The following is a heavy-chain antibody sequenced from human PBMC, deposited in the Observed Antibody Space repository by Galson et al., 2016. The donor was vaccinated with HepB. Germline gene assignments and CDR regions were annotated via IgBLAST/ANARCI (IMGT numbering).Heavy chain of an antibody. J-gene: IGHJ4*02. CDR3: ARDAMGRGSGSYSAFDY. V-gene: IGHV3-30*04. CDR1: GFSFNTYS. D-gene: IGHD1-26*01. CDR2: ITSAGDKQ. Sequence: SLRLSCAASGFSFNTYSMHWVRQAPGKGLEWVAAITSAGDKQYYTDSARGRFTISRDNSNNMMYLQMNSLRPEDTSVYYCARDAMGRGSGSYSAFDYRGQGTLVAVSS.